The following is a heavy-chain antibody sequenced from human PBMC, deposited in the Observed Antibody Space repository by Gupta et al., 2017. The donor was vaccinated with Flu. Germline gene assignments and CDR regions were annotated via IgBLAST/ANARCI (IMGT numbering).Heavy chain of an antibody. CDR2: ISSSSSYI. CDR3: ARVGVYGGQYYYGMDV. Sequence: EVQLVESGGGLVKPAGSLRLSCSASGFTFSSYSMNWVRQAPGKGLEWCSSISSSSSYIYYADSVKGRFTISRDNAKNSRYLQRTSLRAEDTAGYYCARVGVYGGQYYYGMDVWGQGTTVTVSS. CDR1: GFTFSSYS. V-gene: IGHV3-21*01. D-gene: IGHD4-23*01. J-gene: IGHJ6*02.